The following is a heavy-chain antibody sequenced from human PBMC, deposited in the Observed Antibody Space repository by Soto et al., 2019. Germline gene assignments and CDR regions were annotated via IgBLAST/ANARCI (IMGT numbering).Heavy chain of an antibody. CDR2: IYYSGSS. J-gene: IGHJ4*02. Sequence: QLQGLGPGLVKPSETLSLTCTISGDSISSSTYYWAWIRQPPGKGLEWIGSIYYSGSSYYNPSLKSRVTMSADTSKDQFSLSLSSVTAADTALYFCASSNSWQYYFDRWDQGTLVTVSS. D-gene: IGHD6-13*01. CDR1: GDSISSSTYY. CDR3: ASSNSWQYYFDR. V-gene: IGHV4-39*01.